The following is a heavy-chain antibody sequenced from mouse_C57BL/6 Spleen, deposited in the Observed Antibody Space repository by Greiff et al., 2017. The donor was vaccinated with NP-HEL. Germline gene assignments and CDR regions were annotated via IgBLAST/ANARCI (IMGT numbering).Heavy chain of an antibody. CDR1: GFSLTSYG. CDR2: IWSGGST. Sequence: QVQLQQSGPGLVQPSQSLSITCTVSGFSLTSYGVHWVRQSPGKGLEWLGVIWSGGSTDYNAALISRLSISKDNSKSQVFFKMNSLQADDTAIYYCARNGDVTTGNFDVWGTGTTVTVSS. D-gene: IGHD2-1*01. J-gene: IGHJ1*03. CDR3: ARNGDVTTGNFDV. V-gene: IGHV2-2*01.